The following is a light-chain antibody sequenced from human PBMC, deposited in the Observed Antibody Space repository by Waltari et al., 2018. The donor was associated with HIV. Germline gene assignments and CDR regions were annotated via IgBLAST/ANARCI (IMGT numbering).Light chain of an antibody. V-gene: IGKV1-8*01. Sequence: AIRLTQSPSSFSSSTGDRVTITCRARQGISRYLAWYQQQPGKAPTLLIYAASTLQSGVPSRFSGSGSGTDFTLTISCLQSEDFATYYCQQYYSYPPLTFGGGTKVEIK. CDR2: AAS. CDR3: QQYYSYPPLT. CDR1: QGISRY. J-gene: IGKJ4*01.